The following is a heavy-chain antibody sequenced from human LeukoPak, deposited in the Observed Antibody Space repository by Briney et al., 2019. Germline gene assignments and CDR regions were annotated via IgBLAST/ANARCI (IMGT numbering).Heavy chain of an antibody. CDR1: GYTFTSYG. D-gene: IGHD3-10*01. V-gene: IGHV1-18*01. Sequence: ASVKVSCKASGYTFTSYGISWVRQAPGQGLEWMGWISANHGNSNYAQKFQGRVTMTTDTSTSTAYMELRSLRSDDTAVYYCARNYYVSGSYFADFDYWGRGSLVTVSS. J-gene: IGHJ4*02. CDR2: ISANHGNS. CDR3: ARNYYVSGSYFADFDY.